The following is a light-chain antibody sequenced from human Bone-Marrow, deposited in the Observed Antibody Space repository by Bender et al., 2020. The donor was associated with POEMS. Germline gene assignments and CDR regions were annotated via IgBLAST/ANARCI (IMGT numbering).Light chain of an antibody. J-gene: IGLJ2*01. CDR3: QAWDGSTFVV. Sequence: SYELTQPPSVSVSPGQTATISCSGDDLGDKYISWYQQKTGQSPVLVIYADDKRSSGIPERFSGSNSGNTATLTISGAQAMDEADYYCQAWDGSTFVVFGGGTKLTVL. CDR1: DLGDKY. V-gene: IGLV3-1*01. CDR2: ADD.